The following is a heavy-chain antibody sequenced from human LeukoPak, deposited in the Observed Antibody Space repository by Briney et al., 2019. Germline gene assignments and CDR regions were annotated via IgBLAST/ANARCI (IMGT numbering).Heavy chain of an antibody. CDR2: IKQDGSEK. V-gene: IGHV3-7*01. CDR1: GFTFSSYA. Sequence: PGGSLRLSCAASGFTFSSYAMHWVRQAPGKGLEWVANIKQDGSEKYYVDSVKGRFTISRDNAKNSLYLQMNSLRAEDTAVYYCARDDNNYDFWSGYYSRLYYYGMDVWGQGTTVTVSS. D-gene: IGHD3-3*01. CDR3: ARDDNNYDFWSGYYSRLYYYGMDV. J-gene: IGHJ6*02.